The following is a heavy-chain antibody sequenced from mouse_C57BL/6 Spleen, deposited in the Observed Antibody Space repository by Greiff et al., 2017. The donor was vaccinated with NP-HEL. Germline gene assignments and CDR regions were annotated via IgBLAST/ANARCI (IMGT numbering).Heavy chain of an antibody. CDR1: GYTFTSYW. J-gene: IGHJ3*01. V-gene: IGHV1-69*01. CDR2: IDPSDSYT. Sequence: QVQLQQPGAELVMPGASVKLSCKASGYTFTSYWMHWVKQRPGQGLEWIGEIDPSDSYTNYNQKFKGKSTLTVDKSSSTAYMQLSSLTSEDSAVYYCAREGELPRRGFAYWGQGTLVTVSA. CDR3: AREGELPRRGFAY. D-gene: IGHD2-1*01.